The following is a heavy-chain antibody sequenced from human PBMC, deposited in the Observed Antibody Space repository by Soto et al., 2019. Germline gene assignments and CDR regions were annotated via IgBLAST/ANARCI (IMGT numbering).Heavy chain of an antibody. D-gene: IGHD3-3*01. Sequence: ASVKVSCKASGYTFTGYYMHWVRQAPGQGLEWMGWINPNSGGTNYAQKFQGRVTMTRDTSISTAYMELSRLRSDDTAVYYCARSCLDYDFCSGYYSPYYYYYGMDVWGQGTTVTVSS. CDR2: INPNSGGT. V-gene: IGHV1-2*02. J-gene: IGHJ6*02. CDR3: ARSCLDYDFCSGYYSPYYYYYGMDV. CDR1: GYTFTGYY.